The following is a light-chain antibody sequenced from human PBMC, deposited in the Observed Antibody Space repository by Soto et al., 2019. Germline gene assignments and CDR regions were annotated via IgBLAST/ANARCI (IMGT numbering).Light chain of an antibody. CDR3: QHSGSSPPGT. V-gene: IGKV3-20*01. CDR2: GAS. Sequence: EIVLTQSPGTLSLSPGERATLSCRASQSVSSSYLAWYQHKPGQAPRLLIYGASSRATGIPDRFSGSGSGTDFTLTISRLEPEDFAVFYCQHSGSSPPGTFGPGTKVELK. J-gene: IGKJ1*01. CDR1: QSVSSSY.